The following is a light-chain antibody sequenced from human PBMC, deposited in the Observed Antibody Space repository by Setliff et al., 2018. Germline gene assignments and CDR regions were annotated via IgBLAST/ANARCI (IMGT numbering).Light chain of an antibody. CDR3: AVWDDNLNGPV. Sequence: QSALTQPAAVSGSPGQSITISCAGTNSDVGGYNYVSWYQQHPNKAPKLMIYEVTKRPSGVSDRFSGSKSGNTASLTISGLQAEDEADYYCAVWDDNLNGPVFGGGTK. V-gene: IGLV2-14*03. CDR1: NSDVGGYNY. CDR2: EVT. J-gene: IGLJ2*01.